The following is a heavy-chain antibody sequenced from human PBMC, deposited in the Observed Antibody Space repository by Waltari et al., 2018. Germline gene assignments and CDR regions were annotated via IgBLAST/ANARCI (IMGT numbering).Heavy chain of an antibody. Sequence: EVQLVESGGHLIQPGGSLRLSCAASSFNVSSYYMNWVRPAPGKGLEWVSILYHAGKTYDADSVKGRFTFSRDNSKNTLYLQMNSLRAEDTAVYYCARGNTKYGMDVWGQGTTVTVSS. CDR1: SFNVSSYY. CDR3: ARGNTKYGMDV. CDR2: LYHAGKT. J-gene: IGHJ6*02. D-gene: IGHD3-10*01. V-gene: IGHV3-53*01.